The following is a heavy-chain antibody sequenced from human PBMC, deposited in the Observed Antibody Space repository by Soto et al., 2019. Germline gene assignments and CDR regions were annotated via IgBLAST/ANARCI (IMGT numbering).Heavy chain of an antibody. CDR1: GFTFSSYA. CDR3: ARDQGYSSGWRLYYYGMDV. D-gene: IGHD6-19*01. Sequence: GGSLRLSCAASGFTFSSYAMAWVRQAPGKGLEWVAVISYDGSNKYYADSVKGRFTISRDNSKNTLYLQMNSLRAEDTAVYYCARDQGYSSGWRLYYYGMDVWCQGTTVTVSS. J-gene: IGHJ6*02. CDR2: ISYDGSNK. V-gene: IGHV3-30-3*01.